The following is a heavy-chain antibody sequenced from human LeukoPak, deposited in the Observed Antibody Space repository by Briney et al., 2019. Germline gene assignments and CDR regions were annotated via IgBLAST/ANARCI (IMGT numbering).Heavy chain of an antibody. Sequence: GGSLRLSCAASGFSVTTYAMGWVRQAPGKGLEWVSGITWNRGNIRYAASVKGRFTISRDTAKNSLYLQMNSLRAEDTAVYYCARDYYDSSGYQRVNYWGQGTLVTVSS. CDR3: ARDYYDSSGYQRVNY. V-gene: IGHV3-9*01. J-gene: IGHJ4*02. CDR2: ITWNRGNI. D-gene: IGHD3-22*01. CDR1: GFSVTTYA.